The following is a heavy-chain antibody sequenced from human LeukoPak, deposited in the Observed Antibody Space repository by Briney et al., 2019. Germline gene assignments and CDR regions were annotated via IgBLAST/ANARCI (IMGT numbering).Heavy chain of an antibody. CDR1: GGSITNYY. CDR3: ARDLGPSRGFDY. CDR2: IFYTGST. Sequence: SETLSLTCTVSGGSITNYYWSWIRQPPGKGLEWIGYIFYTGSTNYNPSLKSRVTISVDTSKNQFSLKLRSMTAADTAVYYCARDLGPSRGFDYWGQGTLLTVSS. J-gene: IGHJ4*02. D-gene: IGHD3-10*01. V-gene: IGHV4-59*01.